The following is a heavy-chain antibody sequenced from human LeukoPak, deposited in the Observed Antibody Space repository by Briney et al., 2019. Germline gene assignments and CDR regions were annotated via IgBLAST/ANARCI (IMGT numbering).Heavy chain of an antibody. CDR2: VDPNAITK. J-gene: IGHJ4*02. V-gene: IGHV3-30*02. Sequence: GGSLRLSCAVSGFTFSNYAMHWVRQAPGKRLEWVAFVDPNAITKDYADSVKGRYTVFSDTSKNTIYLQMTGLRADHATAFLCAKDRMGSCPNHFDSWGQGTLVTVS. CDR3: AKDRMGSCPNHFDS. CDR1: GFTFSNYA. D-gene: IGHD1-26*01.